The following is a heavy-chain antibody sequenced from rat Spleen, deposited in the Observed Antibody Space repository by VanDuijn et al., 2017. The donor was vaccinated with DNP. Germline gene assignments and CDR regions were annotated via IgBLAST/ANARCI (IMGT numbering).Heavy chain of an antibody. D-gene: IGHD1-5*01. CDR2: ISTSDVST. CDR1: GFTFSNYG. CDR3: ARDRWDNPPSRWYFDF. Sequence: EVQLVESGGGLVQFGRSLKLSCAASGFTFSNYGMAWVRQAPKKGLEWVATISTSDVSTYYRDSVKGRFTISRDNAKSTLYLQMDSLRSEDTATYYCARDRWDNPPSRWYFDFWGPGTMVTVSS. J-gene: IGHJ1*01. V-gene: IGHV5S13*01.